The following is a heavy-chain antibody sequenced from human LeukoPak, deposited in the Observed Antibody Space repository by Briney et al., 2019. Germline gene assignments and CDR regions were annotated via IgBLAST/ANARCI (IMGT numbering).Heavy chain of an antibody. Sequence: SETLSLTCTVSGYSISSGYYWGWIRQTPGKGLEWIGRIYHSGSTYYNPSLKGRVIISVDTSKNQFSLKLSSVTAADTAVYYCARAREPLLYTYYFEDWGQGTLVTVSS. CDR2: IYHSGST. J-gene: IGHJ4*02. CDR1: GYSISSGYY. D-gene: IGHD2-2*02. V-gene: IGHV4-38-2*02. CDR3: ARAREPLLYTYYFED.